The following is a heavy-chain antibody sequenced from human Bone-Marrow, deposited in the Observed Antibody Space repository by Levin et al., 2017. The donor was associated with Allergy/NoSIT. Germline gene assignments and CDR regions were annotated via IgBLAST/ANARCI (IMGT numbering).Heavy chain of an antibody. D-gene: IGHD2-21*01. V-gene: IGHV1-2*06. CDR3: ARVRGRGGDCSVHLLGLFDY. CDR2: INPNSGGT. CDR1: GYTFTGYY. Sequence: ASVKVSCKASGYTFTGYYMHWVRQAPGQGLEWMGRINPNSGGTNYAQKFQGRVTMTRDTSISTAYMELSRLRSDDTAVYYCARVRGRGGDCSVHLLGLFDYWGQGTLVTVSS. J-gene: IGHJ4*02.